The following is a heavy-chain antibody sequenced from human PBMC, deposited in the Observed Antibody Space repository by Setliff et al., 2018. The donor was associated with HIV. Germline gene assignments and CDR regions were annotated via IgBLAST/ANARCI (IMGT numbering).Heavy chain of an antibody. CDR2: INHSGST. CDR3: ATSLITVPPDAFDI. Sequence: SETLSLTCAVYGGSFSGYYWSWIRQPPGKGLEWIGEINHSGSTNYNPSLKSRVTIPIDTPSNQFSLKLSSVTAADTAVYYCATSLITVPPDAFDIWGQGTMVTVSS. CDR1: GGSFSGYY. D-gene: IGHD4-4*01. J-gene: IGHJ3*02. V-gene: IGHV4-34*01.